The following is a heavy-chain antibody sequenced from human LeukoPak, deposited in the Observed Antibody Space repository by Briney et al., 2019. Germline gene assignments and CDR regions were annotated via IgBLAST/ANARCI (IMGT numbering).Heavy chain of an antibody. CDR2: INPSGGST. V-gene: IGHV1-46*01. CDR1: GYTFTSYY. J-gene: IGHJ4*02. Sequence: ASVKVSCKASGYTFTSYYMHWVRQAPGQGVEWMGIINPSGGSTSYAQKFQGRVTMTRDMSTSTVYMELSSLRSEDTAVYHCARGGLYGDIDYWGQGTLVTVSS. CDR3: ARGGLYGDIDY. D-gene: IGHD4-17*01.